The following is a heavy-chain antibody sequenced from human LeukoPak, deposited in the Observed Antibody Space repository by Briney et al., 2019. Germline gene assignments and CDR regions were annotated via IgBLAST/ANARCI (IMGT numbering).Heavy chain of an antibody. J-gene: IGHJ6*02. CDR2: ISSSGSTI. CDR3: ARDRGRLKIAAAGTGFNYYYYGMDV. D-gene: IGHD6-13*01. CDR1: GFTFSDYY. V-gene: IGHV3-11*04. Sequence: NPGGSLRLSCAASGFTFSDYYMNWIRQAPGKGLEWVSYISSSGSTIYYADSVKGRFTISRDNSKNTLYLQMNSLRAEDTAVYYCARDRGRLKIAAAGTGFNYYYYGMDVWGQGTTVTVSS.